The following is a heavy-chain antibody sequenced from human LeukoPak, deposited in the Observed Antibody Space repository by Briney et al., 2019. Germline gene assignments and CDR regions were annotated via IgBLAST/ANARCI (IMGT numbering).Heavy chain of an antibody. J-gene: IGHJ4*02. D-gene: IGHD3-10*01. V-gene: IGHV4-39*07. CDR3: ARLAHLPRWTRSGTYYIQRLGFDY. Sequence: KASETLSLTCTVSGGSISSSRDYWAWLRQPPGKGLEWIAEIYYSGSTNYNPSLKSRLTISVDTSTNQLSLKLTSVTAADRAVYYCARLAHLPRWTRSGTYYIQRLGFDYWGQGTLVTVSS. CDR1: GGSISSSRDY. CDR2: IYYSGST.